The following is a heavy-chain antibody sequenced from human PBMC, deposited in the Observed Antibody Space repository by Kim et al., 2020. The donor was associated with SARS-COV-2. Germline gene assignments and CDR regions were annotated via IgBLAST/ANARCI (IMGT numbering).Heavy chain of an antibody. J-gene: IGHJ5*02. Sequence: GGSLRLSCAASGFTFSSYNMNWVRQAPGKGLEWVSYISSSGSAMYYADSVKGRFIISRDNAKNSLFLQMNSLRDEDTAVYYYARDFASQQGGFDPWGQGTLVTVSS. D-gene: IGHD6-13*01. CDR3: ARDFASQQGGFDP. CDR2: ISSSGSAM. CDR1: GFTFSSYN. V-gene: IGHV3-48*02.